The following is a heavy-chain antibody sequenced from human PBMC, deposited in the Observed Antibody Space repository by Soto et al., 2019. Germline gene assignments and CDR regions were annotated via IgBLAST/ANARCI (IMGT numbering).Heavy chain of an antibody. D-gene: IGHD6-19*01. V-gene: IGHV3-9*01. Sequence: EVQLVESGGGLVQPGRSLRLSCAASGFTFDDYAMHWVRQVPGKGLEWVSGISWNSGDIGYADSVKGRFTISRDNAKISLYLQMNSLRAEDTALYYCAKGGSGAVAGRTDYWGQGALVTVSS. J-gene: IGHJ4*02. CDR2: ISWNSGDI. CDR1: GFTFDDYA. CDR3: AKGGSGAVAGRTDY.